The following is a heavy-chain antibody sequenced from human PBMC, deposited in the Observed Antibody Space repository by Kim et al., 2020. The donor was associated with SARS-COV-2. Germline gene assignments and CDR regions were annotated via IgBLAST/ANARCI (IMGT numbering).Heavy chain of an antibody. CDR2: IWYDGSNK. D-gene: IGHD6-19*01. J-gene: IGHJ6*02. V-gene: IGHV3-33*01. Sequence: GGSLRLSCAASGFTFSSYGMHWVRQAPGKGLEWVAVIWYDGSNKYYADSVKGRFTISRDNSKNTLYLQMNSLRAEDTAVYYCATAEYSSGWYLYYYYYGMDVWGQGTTVTVSS. CDR3: ATAEYSSGWYLYYYYYGMDV. CDR1: GFTFSSYG.